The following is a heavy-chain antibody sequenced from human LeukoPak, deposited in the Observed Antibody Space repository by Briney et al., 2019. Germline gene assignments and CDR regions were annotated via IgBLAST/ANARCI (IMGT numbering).Heavy chain of an antibody. Sequence: ASVKVSCKASGYTFTSYDINWVRQATGQGLEWMGWTNPNSGNTGYAQKFQGRVTITRDTSISTAYMELSSLRSEDTAVYYCARRYNWNDVFKADAFDIWGQGTMVTVSS. CDR2: TNPNSGNT. CDR3: ARRYNWNDVFKADAFDI. D-gene: IGHD1-1*01. J-gene: IGHJ3*02. CDR1: GYTFTSYD. V-gene: IGHV1-8*03.